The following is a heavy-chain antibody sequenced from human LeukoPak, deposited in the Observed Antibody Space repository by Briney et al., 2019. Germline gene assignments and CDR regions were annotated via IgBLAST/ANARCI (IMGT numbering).Heavy chain of an antibody. D-gene: IGHD2-15*01. CDR2: IYASGST. CDR3: ARVYTAFSGGRSH. V-gene: IGHV4-61*02. Sequence: PSETLSLTCTVSGCSISSGSYEWSWIRQPAGKGLEWIGRIYASGSTNYNPSLKSRVAISVDTSKNQFSPKLSSLTAADTAVYCCARVYTAFSGGRSHWGQGTLVPVPS. J-gene: IGHJ4*02. CDR1: GCSISSGSYE.